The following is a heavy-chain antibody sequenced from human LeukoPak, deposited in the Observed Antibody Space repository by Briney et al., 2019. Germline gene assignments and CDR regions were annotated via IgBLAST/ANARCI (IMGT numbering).Heavy chain of an antibody. CDR1: GYSFSSYY. D-gene: IGHD2-2*01. CDR2: INTSGGTT. J-gene: IGHJ6*02. V-gene: IGHV1-46*01. Sequence: GSVKVSCTASGYSFSSYYMHWVRQAPGQGLEWMGIINTSGGTTNYAQRFQGRVTMTRDTSTSTVYMELSSLRSEDTAVYYCARPTSVIPAADIYYYFYGMDVWGQGTTVTV. CDR3: ARPTSVIPAADIYYYFYGMDV.